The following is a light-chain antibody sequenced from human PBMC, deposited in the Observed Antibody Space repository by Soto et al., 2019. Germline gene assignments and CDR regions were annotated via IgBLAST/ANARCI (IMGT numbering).Light chain of an antibody. Sequence: DIQMTQSPSILSASVGDRVTITCRASQSIGSWLAWSQKKPGKAPNFLIYDAYSLEGGVPSRFSGRRSGTEFTLTIAGLQPEDCATYYCQQYESYSPRTFGGGTKVDIK. CDR3: QQYESYSPRT. V-gene: IGKV1-5*01. CDR2: DAY. J-gene: IGKJ4*01. CDR1: QSIGSW.